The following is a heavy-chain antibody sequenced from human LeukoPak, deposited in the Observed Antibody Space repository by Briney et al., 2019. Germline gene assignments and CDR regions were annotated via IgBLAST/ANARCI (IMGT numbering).Heavy chain of an antibody. Sequence: PGGSLRLSCAASGFTFSSYWMSWVRQAPGKGLEWVANIKQDGSEKYYVDSVKGRFTISRDNAKDSLYLQMNSLRAEDTAVYYCAREWEYYYDSSGYPDAFDIWGQGTIVTVSS. CDR2: IKQDGSEK. CDR3: AREWEYYYDSSGYPDAFDI. CDR1: GFTFSSYW. D-gene: IGHD3-22*01. J-gene: IGHJ3*02. V-gene: IGHV3-7*01.